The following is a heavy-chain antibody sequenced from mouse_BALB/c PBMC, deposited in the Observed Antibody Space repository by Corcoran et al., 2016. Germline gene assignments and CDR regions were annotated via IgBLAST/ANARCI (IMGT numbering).Heavy chain of an antibody. CDR1: GYSFTGYY. D-gene: IGHD4-1*01. V-gene: IGHV1-22*01. Sequence: EVQLQQSGPELVKPGASVKISCKASGYSFTGYYMHWVKQSHVKSLEWIGRINPYNGATSYNQNFKDKDSLTVDKSSSTAYMELHSLTSEDSAVYYCARSDAGTGFDDWGQGTTLTVSS. J-gene: IGHJ2*01. CDR3: ARSDAGTGFDD. CDR2: INPYNGAT.